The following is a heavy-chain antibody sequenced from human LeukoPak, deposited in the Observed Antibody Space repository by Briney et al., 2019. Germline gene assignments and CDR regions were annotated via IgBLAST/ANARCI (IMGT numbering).Heavy chain of an antibody. Sequence: SVKVSCKASGGTFSRYALSWVRQAPGQGLEWMGRIIPMIGITNYAQSFQGRVTLTADKATNTAYMELSSLRAEDTAIYYCARLTDYLADSVIGCWGQGTLITVSS. CDR1: GGTFSRYA. CDR2: IIPMIGIT. CDR3: ARLTDYLADSVIGC. D-gene: IGHD1-14*01. V-gene: IGHV1-69*04. J-gene: IGHJ1*01.